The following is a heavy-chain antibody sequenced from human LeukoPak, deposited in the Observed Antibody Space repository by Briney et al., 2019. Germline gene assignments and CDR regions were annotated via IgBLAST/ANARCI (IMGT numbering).Heavy chain of an antibody. Sequence: GASVKVSCKASGGTFSSYAISWVRQAPGQGLEWMGGIIPIFGTANYAQKFQGRVTITADESTSTAYMELSSLRSEDTAVYYCAGQITLRFLEWLLKYWGQGTLVTVSS. CDR3: AGQITLRFLEWLLKY. CDR1: GGTFSSYA. J-gene: IGHJ4*02. D-gene: IGHD3-3*01. CDR2: IIPIFGTA. V-gene: IGHV1-69*13.